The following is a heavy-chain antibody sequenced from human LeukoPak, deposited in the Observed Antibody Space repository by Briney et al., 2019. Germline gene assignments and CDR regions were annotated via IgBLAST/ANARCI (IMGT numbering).Heavy chain of an antibody. J-gene: IGHJ5*02. V-gene: IGHV4-34*01. Sequence: PSETLSLTCAVYGGSFSGYYWSWIRQPPGKGLEWIGEINHSGSTNYNPSLKSRVTISVDTSKNQFSLKLSSVTAADTAVYYCARDGPSYYGDTNWFDPWGQGTLVTVSS. CDR3: ARDGPSYYGDTNWFDP. D-gene: IGHD4-17*01. CDR1: GGSFSGYY. CDR2: INHSGST.